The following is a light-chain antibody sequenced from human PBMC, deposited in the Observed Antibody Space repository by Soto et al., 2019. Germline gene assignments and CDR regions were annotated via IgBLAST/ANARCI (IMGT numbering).Light chain of an antibody. CDR3: QQYNKWPLT. CDR1: QSVSSN. V-gene: IGKV3-15*01. J-gene: IGKJ4*01. Sequence: EIVMTQSPATLSESPGERATLSCRASQSVSSNLAWYQQKRGQAPRLLIYGTSTRATGIPARFSGSGSGTEFTLTIGSLQSEDFAVYYCQQYNKWPLTFGGGTKVEIK. CDR2: GTS.